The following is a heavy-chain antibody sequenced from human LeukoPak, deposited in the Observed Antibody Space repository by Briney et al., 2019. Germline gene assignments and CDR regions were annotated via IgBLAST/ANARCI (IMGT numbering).Heavy chain of an antibody. CDR3: ARDADWNLDY. Sequence: SETLSLTCTVSGGSISSSSYYWGWIRQPPGKGLEWIGSIYYSGSTYYNPSLKSRVTISVDTSKNQFSLKLSSVTAADTAVYYCARDADWNLDYWGQGTLVTVSS. J-gene: IGHJ4*02. D-gene: IGHD1-1*01. V-gene: IGHV4-39*07. CDR2: IYYSGST. CDR1: GGSISSSSYY.